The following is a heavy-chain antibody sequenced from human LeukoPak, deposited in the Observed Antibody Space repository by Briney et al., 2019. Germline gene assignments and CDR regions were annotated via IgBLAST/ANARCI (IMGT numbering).Heavy chain of an antibody. V-gene: IGHV3-7*05. CDR1: GFTFSTYW. CDR2: IKQGGSEK. CDR3: ASALGAHYFDS. D-gene: IGHD1-26*01. Sequence: GGSLRLSCAASGFTFSTYWMSWVRQAPGKGLEWVANIKQGGSEKYYADSVRGRFTISRDDAQNSLFLQMNSLRAEDTAVYYCASALGAHYFDSWGQGTLVTVSS. J-gene: IGHJ4*02.